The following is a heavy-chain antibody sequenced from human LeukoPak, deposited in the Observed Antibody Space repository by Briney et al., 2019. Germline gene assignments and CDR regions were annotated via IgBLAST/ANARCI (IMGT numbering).Heavy chain of an antibody. V-gene: IGHV1-69*13. Sequence: ASVKVSCKASGGTFSSYAISWVRHAPGQGLEWMGGIIPIFGTANYAQKFQGRVTITADESASTAYMEVRSLRSEDTAVYYCARDRGYCTRTNCYRGWFDPWGQGTLVTVSS. CDR3: ARDRGYCTRTNCYRGWFDP. J-gene: IGHJ5*02. D-gene: IGHD2-2*02. CDR1: GGTFSSYA. CDR2: IIPIFGTA.